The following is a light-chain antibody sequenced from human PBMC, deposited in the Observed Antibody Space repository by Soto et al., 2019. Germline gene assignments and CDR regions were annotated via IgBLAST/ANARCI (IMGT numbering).Light chain of an antibody. V-gene: IGKV4-1*01. CDR3: QQYYSTPRT. Sequence: DLLMTQSPDSLAVSLGERATINCKSSQSVLYSSDNKNYLAWYQQKPGQSPKLLIYWASTRESGVPDRFSGSGSGTDFTLTISSLQAGDVAVYYCQQYYSTPRTFGQGTRLEIK. CDR1: QSVLYSSDNKNY. J-gene: IGKJ5*01. CDR2: WAS.